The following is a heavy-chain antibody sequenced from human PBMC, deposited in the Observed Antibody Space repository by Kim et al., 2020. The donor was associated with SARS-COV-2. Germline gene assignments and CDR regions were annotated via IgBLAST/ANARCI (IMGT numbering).Heavy chain of an antibody. V-gene: IGHV3-11*03. CDR1: GFTFSDYY. CDR3: ARWGGCSSTSCYYYYYYGMDV. CDR2: ISSSSSYT. Sequence: GGSLRLSCAASGFTFSDYYMSWIRQAPGKGLEWVSYISSSSSYTNYADSVKGRFTISRDNAKNSLYLQMNSLRAEDTAVYYCARWGGCSSTSCYYYYYYGMDVWGQGTTVTVSS. D-gene: IGHD2-2*01. J-gene: IGHJ6*02.